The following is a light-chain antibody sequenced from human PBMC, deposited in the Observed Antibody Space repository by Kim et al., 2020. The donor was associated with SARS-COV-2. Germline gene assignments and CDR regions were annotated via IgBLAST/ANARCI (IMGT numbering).Light chain of an antibody. V-gene: IGKV3-15*01. CDR1: QAVGTN. Sequence: EVVMTQSPAVLSVSPGERATLSCRASQAVGTNLAWYQQRPGQPPRLLIYHTSSRATGVPTRFTGSGSGTEFTLTISSLQSEDFAVYYCQQYDNWPPWTFGQGTKVDIK. CDR3: QQYDNWPPWT. J-gene: IGKJ1*01. CDR2: HTS.